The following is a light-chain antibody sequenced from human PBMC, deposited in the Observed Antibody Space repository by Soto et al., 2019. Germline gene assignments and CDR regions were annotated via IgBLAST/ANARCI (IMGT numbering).Light chain of an antibody. CDR3: RSYTSSTAPV. CDR1: SSDVGGYVY. J-gene: IGLJ2*01. CDR2: DVS. V-gene: IGLV2-14*01. Sequence: QSALTQPASVSGSPGQSITISCTETSSDVGGYVYVSWYQQHPGKAPKLMIYDVSNRPSGVSNRFSGSRSGNTASLTIFGLQAEDEADYFCRSYTSSTAPVFGGGTKLTVL.